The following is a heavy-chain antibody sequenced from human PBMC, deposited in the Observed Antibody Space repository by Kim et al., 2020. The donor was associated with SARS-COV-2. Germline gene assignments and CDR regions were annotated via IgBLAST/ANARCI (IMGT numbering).Heavy chain of an antibody. D-gene: IGHD3-10*01. CDR1: GYTFSTYY. CDR2: INPSGDST. V-gene: IGHV1-46*01. CDR3: ARADYGQHFDY. Sequence: ASVKVSCKASGYTFSTYYMHWVRQAPGQGLEWMGIINPSGDSTNYTQKFQGRVTMTRDTSTSTVYMELSSLRSEDTAVYFCARADYGQHFDYWGQGTLVTVSS. J-gene: IGHJ4*02.